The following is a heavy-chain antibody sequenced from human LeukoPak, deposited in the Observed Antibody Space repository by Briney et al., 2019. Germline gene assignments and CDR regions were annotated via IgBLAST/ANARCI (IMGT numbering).Heavy chain of an antibody. CDR2: INPNSGGT. CDR1: GYTFTGYY. D-gene: IGHD3-22*01. V-gene: IGHV1-2*02. CDR3: ARDPKYYYDSSAGRYYYYYMDV. J-gene: IGHJ6*03. Sequence: VKVSCKASGYTFTGYYMHWVRQAPGQGLEWMGWINPNSGGTNYAQKFQGRVTMTRDTSISTAYMELSRLRSDDTAVYYCARDPKYYYDSSAGRYYYYYMDVWGKGTTVTISS.